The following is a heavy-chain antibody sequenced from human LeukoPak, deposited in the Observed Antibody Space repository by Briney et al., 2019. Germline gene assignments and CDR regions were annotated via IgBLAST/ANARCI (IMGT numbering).Heavy chain of an antibody. CDR3: ARDHMDLEGVVVAATCDY. V-gene: IGHV3-21*01. J-gene: IGHJ4*02. D-gene: IGHD2-15*01. Sequence: KSGGSLRLSCAASGFTFSSYSMNWVRQAPGKGLEWVSSISSSSSYIYYADSVKGRFTISRDNAKNSLYLQMNSLRAEDTAVYYCARDHMDLEGVVVAATCDYWGQGTLVTVSS. CDR2: ISSSSSYI. CDR1: GFTFSSYS.